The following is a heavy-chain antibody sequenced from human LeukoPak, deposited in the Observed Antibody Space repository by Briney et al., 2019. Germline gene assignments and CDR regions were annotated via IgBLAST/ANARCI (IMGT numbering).Heavy chain of an antibody. CDR1: GYTFTSYG. D-gene: IGHD2-2*01. CDR3: ARDIVVVPAAYNWFDP. J-gene: IGHJ5*02. CDR2: ISAYNGNT. Sequence: ASVKVSCKASGYTFTSYGISWVRQAPGQPLEWMGWISAYNGNTNYAQKLQGRVTMTTDTSTSTAYMELRSLRSDDTAVYYCARDIVVVPAAYNWFDPWGQGTLVTVSS. V-gene: IGHV1-18*04.